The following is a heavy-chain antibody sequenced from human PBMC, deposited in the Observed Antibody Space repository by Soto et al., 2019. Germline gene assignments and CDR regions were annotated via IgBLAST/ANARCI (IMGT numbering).Heavy chain of an antibody. CDR2: IYYSGST. CDR3: ARSQELLYCSSTSCLFDY. Sequence: QLQLQESGPGLVKPSETLSLTCTVSGGSISSSSCYWGWIRQPPGKGLEWIGSIYYSGSTYYNPSLKSRVTISVDTSKNQFSLKLSSVTAADTAVYYCARSQELLYCSSTSCLFDYWGQGTLVTVSS. J-gene: IGHJ4*02. CDR1: GGSISSSSCY. V-gene: IGHV4-39*01. D-gene: IGHD2-2*01.